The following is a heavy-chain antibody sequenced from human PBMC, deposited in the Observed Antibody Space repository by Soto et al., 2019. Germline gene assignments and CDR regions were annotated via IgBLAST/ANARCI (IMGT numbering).Heavy chain of an antibody. CDR2: IIPIFGTA. J-gene: IGHJ5*02. D-gene: IGHD3-22*01. V-gene: IGHV1-69*01. CDR3: ARSNYYDSSGYLVTWFDP. Sequence: QVQLVQSGAEVKKPGSSVKVSCKASGGTFSSYAISWVRQAPGQGLEWMGGIIPIFGTANCAQKFQGRVTITADESTSTAYMELSSLRSEDTAVYYCARSNYYDSSGYLVTWFDPWGQGTLVTVSS. CDR1: GGTFSSYA.